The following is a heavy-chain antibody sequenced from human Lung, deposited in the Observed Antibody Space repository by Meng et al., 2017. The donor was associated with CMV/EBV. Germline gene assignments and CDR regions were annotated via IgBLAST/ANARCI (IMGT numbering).Heavy chain of an antibody. D-gene: IGHD3-3*01. CDR2: ISYDGSNK. CDR3: ARDRGRFLEWLFPDY. V-gene: IGHV3-30*04. J-gene: IGHJ4*02. Sequence: GESLKISCAASGFTFSSYAMHWVRQAPGKGLEWVAVISYDGSNKYYADSVKGRFTISRDNSKNTLYLQMNSLRAEDTAVYYCARDRGRFLEWLFPDYWGQGTLVTVSS. CDR1: GFTFSSYA.